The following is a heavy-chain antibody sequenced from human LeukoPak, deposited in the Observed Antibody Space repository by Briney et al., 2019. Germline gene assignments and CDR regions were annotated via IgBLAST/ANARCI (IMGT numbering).Heavy chain of an antibody. V-gene: IGHV4-59*01. CDR2: IYYSGST. J-gene: IGHJ4*02. Sequence: SETLSLTCTVSGGSISSYYWSWIRRPPGKGLEWIGYIYYSGSTNYNPSLKSRVTISVDTSKNQFSLKLSSVTAADTAVYYCARDPSSSYFDYWGQGTLVTVSS. CDR1: GGSISSYY. D-gene: IGHD6-13*01. CDR3: ARDPSSSYFDY.